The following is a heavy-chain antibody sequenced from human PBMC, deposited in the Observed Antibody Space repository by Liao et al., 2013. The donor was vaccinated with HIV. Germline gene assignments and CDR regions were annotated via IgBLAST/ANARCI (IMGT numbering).Heavy chain of an antibody. Sequence: QVQLQQWGAGLLRPSETLSLTCAVYGESLSGFYWSWIRQSPGKGLEWIGETTHGGGTNYNPSLKSRVTLSLDIDKNQFSLNLTSVTAADTAVYFCARIRKRLASMLIVIVGGFDMWGQGTVVTVSP. D-gene: IGHD2-15*01. CDR1: GESLSGFY. CDR3: ARIRKRLASMLIVIVGGFDM. V-gene: IGHV4-34*02. J-gene: IGHJ3*02. CDR2: TTHGGGT.